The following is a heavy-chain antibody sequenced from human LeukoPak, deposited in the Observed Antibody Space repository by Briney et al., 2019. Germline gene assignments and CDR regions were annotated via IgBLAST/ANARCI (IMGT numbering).Heavy chain of an antibody. CDR1: GGSISSSSYY. V-gene: IGHV4-39*07. J-gene: IGHJ4*02. CDR3: ARDPLTSALRVHYFDC. Sequence: SEALSLTCTVSGGSISSSSYYWGWIRQPPGKGLEWIGSIYYSGSTYYNPSLKSRVTISVDTSKNQFSLKLSSVTAADTAVYYCARDPLTSALRVHYFDCWGQGTLVTVSS. CDR2: IYYSGST.